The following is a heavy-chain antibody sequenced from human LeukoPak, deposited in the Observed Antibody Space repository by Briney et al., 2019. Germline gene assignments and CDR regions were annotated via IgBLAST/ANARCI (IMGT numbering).Heavy chain of an antibody. CDR1: GFTVSSNY. J-gene: IGHJ4*02. D-gene: IGHD2-15*01. V-gene: IGHV3-53*01. CDR3: AKSSLVTPYDY. Sequence: GRSLRLSCAASGFTVSSNYMSWVRQAPGKGLEWVSVIYSGGSTYYADYVKGRFTISRDNSKNTLDLQMNSLRAEDTAVYYCAKSSLVTPYDYWGQGTLVSVSS. CDR2: IYSGGST.